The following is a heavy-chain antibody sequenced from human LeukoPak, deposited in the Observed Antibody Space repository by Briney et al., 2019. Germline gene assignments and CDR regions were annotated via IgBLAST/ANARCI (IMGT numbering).Heavy chain of an antibody. CDR2: IYYGGST. Sequence: SETLSLTCTVSGGSISSYYWSWIRQPPGKGLEWIGYIYYGGSTNYNPSLKSRVTISVDTSKNQFSLKLSSVTAADTAVYYCAGTTRIFGVPRVFDYWGQGTLVTVSS. CDR1: GGSISSYY. CDR3: AGTTRIFGVPRVFDY. V-gene: IGHV4-59*08. J-gene: IGHJ4*02. D-gene: IGHD3-3*01.